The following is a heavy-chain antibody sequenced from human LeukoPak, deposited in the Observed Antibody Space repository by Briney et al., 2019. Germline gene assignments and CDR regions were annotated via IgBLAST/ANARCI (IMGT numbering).Heavy chain of an antibody. Sequence: PSETLSLTCTVSSGPMRSYYWSWIRQPPGKGLEWIGYRSYGVSTNYNPSLKSRVTMSLDTSKNQFSLKPTSVTAADTAVYYCARAKRGSGFGYYYFDSWGQGTLVTVSS. J-gene: IGHJ4*02. CDR3: ARAKRGSGFGYYYFDS. CDR1: SGPMRSYY. V-gene: IGHV4-59*01. CDR2: RSYGVST. D-gene: IGHD3-16*01.